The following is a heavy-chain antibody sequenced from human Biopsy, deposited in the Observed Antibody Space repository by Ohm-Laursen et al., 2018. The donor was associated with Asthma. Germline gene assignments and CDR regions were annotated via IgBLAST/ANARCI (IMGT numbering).Heavy chain of an antibody. CDR2: NNPNSGAT. CDR3: ARGQKAAGDRWFDP. V-gene: IGHV1-2*02. Sequence: ASVKVSCKASGYPFIGYPIHWVRQAPGQGLEWMGGNNPNSGATNYAQKFQGRVTMTRDTSISTAYMEVSRLRSDDTAVYYCARGQKAAGDRWFDPWGQGTLVTVSS. J-gene: IGHJ5*02. D-gene: IGHD6-25*01. CDR1: GYPFIGYP.